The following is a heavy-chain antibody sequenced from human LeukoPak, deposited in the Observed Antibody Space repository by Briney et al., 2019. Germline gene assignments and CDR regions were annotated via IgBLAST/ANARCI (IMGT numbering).Heavy chain of an antibody. D-gene: IGHD6-19*01. CDR3: ARDRSVDPDYNWFDP. CDR2: IWYDRSNK. CDR1: GFTFSSYG. V-gene: IGHV3-33*01. Sequence: LGGSLRLSCAASGFTFSSYGMHWVRQAPGKGLEWVAVIWYDRSNKYYADSVKGRFTISRDNSKNTLYLQMNSLRAEDTAVYYCARDRSVDPDYNWFDPWGQGTLVTVSS. J-gene: IGHJ5*02.